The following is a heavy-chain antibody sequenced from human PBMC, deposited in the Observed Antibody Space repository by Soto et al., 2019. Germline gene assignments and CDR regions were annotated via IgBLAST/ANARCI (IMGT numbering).Heavy chain of an antibody. V-gene: IGHV3-9*01. Sequence: GGSLRLSCAASGFTFDDYAMHWVRQAPGKGLEWVSGISWNSGSIGYADSVKGRFTISRDNAKNSLYLQMNSLRAEDTALYYCAKDQYYDFWSGYYNNWFDPWGQGTLVTVSS. CDR3: AKDQYYDFWSGYYNNWFDP. J-gene: IGHJ5*02. CDR1: GFTFDDYA. CDR2: ISWNSGSI. D-gene: IGHD3-3*01.